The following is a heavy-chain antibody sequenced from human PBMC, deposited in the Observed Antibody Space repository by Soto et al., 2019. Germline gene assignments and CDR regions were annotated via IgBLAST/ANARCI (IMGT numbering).Heavy chain of an antibody. D-gene: IGHD2-15*01. J-gene: IGHJ4*02. CDR1: GYTLNTYY. Sequence: ASVKVSCKPSGYTLNTYYLHWVRQAPGQRLEWMGWINAGNGNTKYSQKFQGRVTITRDTSASTAYMELSSLRSEDTAVFYCARDLGGWPEYWGQGTLVTLSS. CDR2: INAGNGNT. CDR3: ARDLGGWPEY. V-gene: IGHV1-3*01.